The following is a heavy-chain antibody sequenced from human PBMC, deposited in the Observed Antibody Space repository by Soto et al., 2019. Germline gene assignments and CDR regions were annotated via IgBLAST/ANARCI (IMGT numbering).Heavy chain of an antibody. CDR3: ARDPGYSYGKRAYYFDY. CDR1: GFTFSSYA. Sequence: QVQLVESGGGVVQPGRSLRLSCAASGFTFSSYAMHWVRQAPGKGLEWVAVISYDGSNKYYADSVKGRFTISRDNSKNTLYLQMNSLRAEDTAVYYCARDPGYSYGKRAYYFDYWGQGTLVTVSS. CDR2: ISYDGSNK. D-gene: IGHD5-18*01. V-gene: IGHV3-30-3*01. J-gene: IGHJ4*02.